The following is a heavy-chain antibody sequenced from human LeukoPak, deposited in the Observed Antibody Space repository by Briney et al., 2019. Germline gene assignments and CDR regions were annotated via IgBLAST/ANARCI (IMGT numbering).Heavy chain of an antibody. V-gene: IGHV4-39*01. D-gene: IGHD1-26*01. CDR3: ASLTGSYYYYYYMDV. CDR2: IDYSGST. CDR1: GGSISSSGYY. Sequence: PSETLSLTCTVSGGSISSSGYYWGWIRQPPGKGLEWIGSIDYSGSTYYNPSLKSRVTISVDTSKNQFSLKLSSVTAADTAVYYCASLTGSYYYYYYMDVWGKGTTVTVSS. J-gene: IGHJ6*03.